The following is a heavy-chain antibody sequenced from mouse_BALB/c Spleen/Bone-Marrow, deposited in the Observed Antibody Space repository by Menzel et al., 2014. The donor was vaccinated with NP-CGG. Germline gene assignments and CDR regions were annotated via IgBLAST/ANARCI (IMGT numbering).Heavy chain of an antibody. J-gene: IGHJ4*01. CDR1: GFSLTSYS. Sequence: VKLQESGPGLVAPSQSLSITCTVSGFSLTSYSVHWVRQPPGKGLEWLGVIWAGGSTNYNSALMSRLSISKDNSKSQVFLKMSSLQTDDTAMFYCARDDDPYAMDYWGQGTSVTVSS. CDR3: ARDDDPYAMDY. V-gene: IGHV2-9*02. D-gene: IGHD2-3*01. CDR2: IWAGGST.